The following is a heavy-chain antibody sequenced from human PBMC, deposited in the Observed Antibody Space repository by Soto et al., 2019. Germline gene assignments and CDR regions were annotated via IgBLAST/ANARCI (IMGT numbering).Heavy chain of an antibody. J-gene: IGHJ4*02. CDR2: IKSKTDGGTT. V-gene: IGHV3-15*07. CDR3: TTDSGYYDSRGFLYYFDD. D-gene: IGHD3-22*01. Sequence: GGSLRLSCAASGFTFSNAWMNWVRQAPGKGLEWVGRIKSKTDGGTTDYAAPVKGRFTISRDDSKNTLYLQMNSLKTEDTAVYYCTTDSGYYDSRGFLYYFDDRGQAILVTVAS. CDR1: GFTFSNAW.